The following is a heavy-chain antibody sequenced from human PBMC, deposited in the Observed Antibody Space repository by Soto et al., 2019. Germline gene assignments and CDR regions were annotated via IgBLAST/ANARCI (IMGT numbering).Heavy chain of an antibody. V-gene: IGHV4-59*08. CDR3: ARRTNYGTAWYPDC. CDR2: IHYSGGT. CDR1: GGSISGYS. Sequence: QVQLQESGPGLVKPSETLSLTCAVSGGSISGYSWSWIRQPPGKGLEWIGNIHYSGGTNYNPSLKGRVTICLXTXTIQFSLQLTSVTAADTAVYYCARRTNYGTAWYPDCWGQGTLVTVSS. J-gene: IGHJ4*02. D-gene: IGHD6-19*01.